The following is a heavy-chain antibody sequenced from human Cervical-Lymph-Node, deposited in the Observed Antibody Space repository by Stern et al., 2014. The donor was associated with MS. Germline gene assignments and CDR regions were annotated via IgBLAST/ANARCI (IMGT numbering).Heavy chain of an antibody. CDR1: GASITSYY. V-gene: IGHV4-59*01. CDR2: IYYSGTT. J-gene: IGHJ5*02. CDR3: ARATDL. Sequence: QVQLVESGPGLLRPSETLSLTCTVSGASITSYYWSWIRQPPGKGLEWIGYIYYSGTTNYNASLKGRVAISIDTSKTQSSLRLSSVTAADTAVYYCARATDLWGQGTLVTVSS.